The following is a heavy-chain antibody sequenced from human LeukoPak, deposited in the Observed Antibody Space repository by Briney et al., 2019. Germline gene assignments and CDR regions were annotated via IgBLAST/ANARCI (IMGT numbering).Heavy chain of an antibody. J-gene: IGHJ4*02. D-gene: IGHD3-3*01. Sequence: ASVKVSCKASGYAFIGNYIPWVRQAPGQGLECMGWINPDSGTTKYAQNFQGRVTMTSDTSVSTAYMDLSSLTSDDTAVYYCARATTIFGVVIIFFDTWGQGTLVTVPS. V-gene: IGHV1-2*02. CDR3: ARATTIFGVVIIFFDT. CDR2: INPDSGTT. CDR1: GYAFIGNY.